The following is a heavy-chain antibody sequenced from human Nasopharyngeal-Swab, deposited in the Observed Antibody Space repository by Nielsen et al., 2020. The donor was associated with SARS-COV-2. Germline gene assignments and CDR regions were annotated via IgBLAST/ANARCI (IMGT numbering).Heavy chain of an antibody. V-gene: IGHV3-23*01. Sequence: GESLKIFCVVSGFTFRSYAMTWVRLAPGKGLELVSVITADGAATAYVDSVKGRFTISRDNSKNTLYLQMNSLRAEDTALYYCAKGTLGFCRGGSCYPLDSWGQGTLVTVSS. CDR2: ITADGAAT. J-gene: IGHJ4*02. CDR3: AKGTLGFCRGGSCYPLDS. CDR1: GFTFRSYA. D-gene: IGHD2-15*01.